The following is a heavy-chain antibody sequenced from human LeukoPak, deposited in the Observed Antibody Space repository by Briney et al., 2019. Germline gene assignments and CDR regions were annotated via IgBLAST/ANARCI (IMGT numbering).Heavy chain of an antibody. CDR2: IIPIFGTA. J-gene: IGHJ4*02. CDR3: ARGRWELLAGLLFVY. CDR1: GGTFSSYA. D-gene: IGHD1-26*01. V-gene: IGHV1-69*13. Sequence: GASVKVSCKASGGTFSSYAISWVRQAPGQGLEWMGGIIPIFGTANYAQKFQGRVTITADGSTSTAYMELSSLRSEDTAVYYCARGRWELLAGLLFVYWGQGTLVTVSS.